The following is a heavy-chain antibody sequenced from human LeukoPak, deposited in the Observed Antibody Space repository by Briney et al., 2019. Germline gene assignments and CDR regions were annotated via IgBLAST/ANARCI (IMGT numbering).Heavy chain of an antibody. V-gene: IGHV5-51*01. D-gene: IGHD3-22*01. CDR2: ISPGESDT. Sequence: GASLKFSCKGSGYRFPSNWIGLVRQLPGEGLEWMGIISPGESDTRDSASFQGPVTISADKSISTAYLQCSSRQASDTAMYYCARQLGSTGYDYGGQGTLVTVSS. CDR1: GYRFPSNW. J-gene: IGHJ4*02. CDR3: ARQLGSTGYDY.